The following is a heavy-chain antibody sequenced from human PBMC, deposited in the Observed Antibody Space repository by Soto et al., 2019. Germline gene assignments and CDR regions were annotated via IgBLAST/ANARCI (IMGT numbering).Heavy chain of an antibody. J-gene: IGHJ3*02. V-gene: IGHV4-39*01. CDR1: GGSIRCSPCH. Sequence: SDAVSRTGTASGGSIRCSPCHWGWFRQNPGKGQEWIASIKYSGTTFYNPSLKSRVTLSVDTSKNQFALKLSSVTAAETAVYYCARHGITGSYYDAFDIWGQGTMVTVSS. D-gene: IGHD1-26*01. CDR2: IKYSGTT. CDR3: ARHGITGSYYDAFDI.